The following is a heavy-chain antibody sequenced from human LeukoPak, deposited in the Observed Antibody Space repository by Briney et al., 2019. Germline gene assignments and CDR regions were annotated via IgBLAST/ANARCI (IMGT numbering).Heavy chain of an antibody. D-gene: IGHD3-10*01. J-gene: IGHJ3*01. V-gene: IGHV1-2*02. CDR2: INPNSGGT. CDR3: ARKEVYGSGLNL. CDR1: GYTFTGYY. Sequence: ASVKVSCKASGYTFTGYYMHWVRQAPGQGLEWMGWINPNSGGTNYAQKFQGRVTMTRDTSISSAYMELSRLRSDDPAVYYCARKEVYGSGLNLWGQGTMVPVSS.